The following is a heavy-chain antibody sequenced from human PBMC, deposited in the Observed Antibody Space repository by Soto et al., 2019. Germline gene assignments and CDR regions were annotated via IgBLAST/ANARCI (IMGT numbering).Heavy chain of an antibody. CDR1: GGSISRYY. Sequence: PSETLSLTCTFSGGSISRYYWNWIRQPTGKGLEWIGYIYYSGSTNYNPSLKSRVTISVDTSKNQFSLKLSSVTAADTAVYYCARDPGSGSYYGWFDPWGQGTLVTVSS. CDR2: IYYSGST. D-gene: IGHD3-10*01. J-gene: IGHJ5*02. V-gene: IGHV4-59*01. CDR3: ARDPGSGSYYGWFDP.